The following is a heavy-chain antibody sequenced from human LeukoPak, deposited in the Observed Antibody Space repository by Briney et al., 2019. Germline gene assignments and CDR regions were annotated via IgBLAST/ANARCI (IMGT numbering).Heavy chain of an antibody. V-gene: IGHV3-30*18. CDR2: ISYDGSNK. CDR3: AKGHSSSWCDY. Sequence: GGSLRLSCAASGFTFSSYGMHWVRQAPGKGLEWVAVISYDGSNKYYADSVKGRFTISRDNSKNTLYLQMNSLRAEGTAVYYCAKGHSSSWCDYWGQGTLVTVSS. J-gene: IGHJ4*02. D-gene: IGHD6-13*01. CDR1: GFTFSSYG.